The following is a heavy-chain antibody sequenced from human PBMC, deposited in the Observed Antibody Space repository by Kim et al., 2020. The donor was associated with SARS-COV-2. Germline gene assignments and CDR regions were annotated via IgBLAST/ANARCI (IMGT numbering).Heavy chain of an antibody. J-gene: IGHJ4*02. Sequence: KGRFTISRDNSKNTLYLQMNSLRAEDTAVYYCANTRTSDSSGYYYPFDYWGQGTLVTVSS. D-gene: IGHD3-22*01. CDR3: ANTRTSDSSGYYYPFDY. V-gene: IGHV3-23*01.